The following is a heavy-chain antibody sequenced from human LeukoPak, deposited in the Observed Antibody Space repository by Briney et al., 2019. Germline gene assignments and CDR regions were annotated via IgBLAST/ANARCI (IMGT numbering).Heavy chain of an antibody. V-gene: IGHV4-61*01. Sequence: PSETLSLTCTVSGGSISSSSYYWGWIRQPPGKGLEWIGYIYYSGSTNYNPSLKSRVTISVDTSKNQFSLKLSSVTAADTAVYYCARDRGDYSWDGYDYWGQGTLVTVSS. CDR1: GGSISSSSYY. J-gene: IGHJ4*02. CDR2: IYYSGST. CDR3: ARDRGDYSWDGYDY. D-gene: IGHD4-17*01.